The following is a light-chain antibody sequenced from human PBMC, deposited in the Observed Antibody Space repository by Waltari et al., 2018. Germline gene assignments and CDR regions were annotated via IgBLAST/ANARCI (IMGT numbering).Light chain of an antibody. CDR1: VLPNQY. Sequence: SYELTQPPSVSVSPGQTARITCSGDVLPNQYTYWYQQKPGQAPVLVIFKDTERPSETPARFSGSTSGTTGSLTISGVQAEDEADYSCQSADSSNIWVFGGGTKLTVL. CDR2: KDT. J-gene: IGLJ3*02. V-gene: IGLV3-25*03. CDR3: QSADSSNIWV.